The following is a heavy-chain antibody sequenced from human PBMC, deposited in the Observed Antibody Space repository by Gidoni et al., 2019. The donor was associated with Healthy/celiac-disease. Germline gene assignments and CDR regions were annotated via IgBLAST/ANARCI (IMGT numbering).Heavy chain of an antibody. CDR3: AKDIKVADYDFWSGYPRHAFDI. CDR1: GFTFSSSA. V-gene: IGHV3-23*01. D-gene: IGHD3-3*01. J-gene: IGHJ3*02. Sequence: EVQLLESGGGLVQPGGYLRRSCATSGFTFSSSALRWVRPAPGKGLELVAAISGSGGSTYAADSVKGRCTISRDNSKNTLYLQMNSLRAEDTAVYYCAKDIKVADYDFWSGYPRHAFDIWGQGTMVTVSS. CDR2: ISGSGGST.